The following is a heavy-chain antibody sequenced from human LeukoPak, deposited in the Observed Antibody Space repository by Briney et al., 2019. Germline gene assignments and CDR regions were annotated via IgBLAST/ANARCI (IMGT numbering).Heavy chain of an antibody. D-gene: IGHD2-21*01. J-gene: IGHJ3*02. CDR3: AREVNAVTDAFDI. CDR1: GYTFTSYG. CDR2: INGNSGGT. V-gene: IGHV1-2*02. Sequence: ASVKVSCKASGYTFTSYGISWVRQAPGQGLEWMGWINGNSGGTNYAQKFQGRVTMTRDTSISTAYMELNRLRSDDTAVYYCAREVNAVTDAFDIWGQGTMVTVSS.